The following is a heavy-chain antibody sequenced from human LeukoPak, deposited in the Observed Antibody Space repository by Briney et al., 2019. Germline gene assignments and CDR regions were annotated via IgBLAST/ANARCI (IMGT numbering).Heavy chain of an antibody. Sequence: GGSLRLSCAVSGFTFSSYSMNWVRQAPGKGLEWVSYISSSSSTIHYADSVKGRFTISRDNAKNSLYLQMNSLGAEDTAVYYCARGFYDSSGPHHHWGQGTLVTVSS. CDR2: ISSSSSTI. J-gene: IGHJ5*02. CDR1: GFTFSSYS. CDR3: ARGFYDSSGPHHH. V-gene: IGHV3-48*04. D-gene: IGHD3-22*01.